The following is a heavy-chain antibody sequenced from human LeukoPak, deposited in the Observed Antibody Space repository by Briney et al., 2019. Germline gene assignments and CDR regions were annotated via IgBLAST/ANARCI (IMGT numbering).Heavy chain of an antibody. CDR1: GFISRNYA. J-gene: IGHJ6*02. V-gene: IGHV3-43*02. Sequence: GGSLRLSCVASGFISRNYAMSWVRQAPGKGLEWVSLISWDGGSTYYADSVKGRFTISRDNSKNSLYLQMNSLRTEDTALYYCAKDMAAMVQSYGMDVWGQGTTVTVSS. D-gene: IGHD5-18*01. CDR3: AKDMAAMVQSYGMDV. CDR2: ISWDGGST.